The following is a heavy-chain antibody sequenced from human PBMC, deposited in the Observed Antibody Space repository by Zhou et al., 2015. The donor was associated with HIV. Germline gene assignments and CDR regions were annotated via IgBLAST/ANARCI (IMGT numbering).Heavy chain of an antibody. CDR1: GGTFSSYA. Sequence: QVQLVQSGAEVKKPGSSVKVSCKASGGTFSSYAISWVRQAPGQGLEWMGGIIPIFGTANYAQKFQGRVTITADESTSTAYMELSSLRSEDTAVYYCASPVTGGWFGEHRSTTLTFYGMDVWGQGTTVTVSS. CDR2: IIPIFGTA. D-gene: IGHD3-10*01. J-gene: IGHJ6*02. CDR3: ASPVTGGWFGEHRSTTLTFYGMDV. V-gene: IGHV1-69*12.